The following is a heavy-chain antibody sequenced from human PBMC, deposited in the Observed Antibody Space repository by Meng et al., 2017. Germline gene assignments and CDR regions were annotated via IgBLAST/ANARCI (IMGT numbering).Heavy chain of an antibody. CDR2: INHSGGT. J-gene: IGHJ5*02. D-gene: IGHD2-15*01. CDR3: ARVSVVVAAHNWFDP. V-gene: IGHV4-34*01. CDR1: GGSFSGYY. Sequence: SETLSLTCAVYGGSFSGYYWSWIRQPPGKGLEWIGEINHSGGTNYNPSLKSRVTISVDTSKNQFSLKLSSVTAADTAVYYCARVSVVVAAHNWFDPWGQGTLVTVSS.